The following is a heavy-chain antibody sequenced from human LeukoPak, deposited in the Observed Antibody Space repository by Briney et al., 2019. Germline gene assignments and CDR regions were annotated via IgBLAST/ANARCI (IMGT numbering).Heavy chain of an antibody. V-gene: IGHV3-30-3*01. CDR3: AALWEGGY. D-gene: IGHD3-16*01. J-gene: IGHJ4*02. Sequence: GGSLRLSCAASGFTFSSYAMHWVRQAPGKGLEWVAVISYDGSNKDYADSVKGRFTVSRDNSKNTLYLQLNSLRAEDTAVYYCAALWEGGYWGQGTLVTVSS. CDR2: ISYDGSNK. CDR1: GFTFSSYA.